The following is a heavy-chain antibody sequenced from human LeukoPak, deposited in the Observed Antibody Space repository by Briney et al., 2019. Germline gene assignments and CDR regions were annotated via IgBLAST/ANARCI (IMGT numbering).Heavy chain of an antibody. V-gene: IGHV1-69*13. D-gene: IGHD3-10*01. CDR1: GGTVSSYA. Sequence: SVKVSCKASGGTVSSYAISWVRPAPGQGLEWMGGIIPIFGTANYAQKFQGRVTITADESTSTAYMELSSLRSEDTAVYYCARVGYYNKAHWFDPWGQGTLVTVSS. CDR2: IIPIFGTA. CDR3: ARVGYYNKAHWFDP. J-gene: IGHJ5*02.